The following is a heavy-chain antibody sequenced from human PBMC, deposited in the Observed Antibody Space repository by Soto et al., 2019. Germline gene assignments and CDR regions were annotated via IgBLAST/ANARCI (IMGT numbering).Heavy chain of an antibody. V-gene: IGHV4-39*01. J-gene: IGHJ4*02. CDR3: ARHIVRGSSSPTSQVDY. Sequence: QLQLQESGPGLVKPSETLSLTCTVSGGSISNSSYYWGWIRQPPGKGLEWIGSIYYSGSTYYNPSLKSRVPISVDTSKTRFSLKVNSVTAADTAVYYCARHIVRGSSSPTSQVDYWGQGTLVTVSS. D-gene: IGHD3-10*01. CDR1: GGSISNSSYY. CDR2: IYYSGST.